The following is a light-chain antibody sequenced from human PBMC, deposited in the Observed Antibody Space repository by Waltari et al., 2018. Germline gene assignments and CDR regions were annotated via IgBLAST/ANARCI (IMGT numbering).Light chain of an antibody. CDR3: QQYNSYPWT. CDR2: RAS. V-gene: IGKV1-5*03. CDR1: QSISSW. Sequence: DIQMTQSPSTLSASVGDRVTITCRASQSISSWLAWFEQKPGKAPKLLIYRASTLERGVPSRFSGSGSGPEFTLTISSLQPDDVATYYCQQYNSYPWTFGQGTKVEIK. J-gene: IGKJ1*01.